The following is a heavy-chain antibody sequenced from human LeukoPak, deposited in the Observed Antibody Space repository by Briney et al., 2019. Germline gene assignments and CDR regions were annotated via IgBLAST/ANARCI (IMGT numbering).Heavy chain of an antibody. CDR3: ASVDTAMVSFDD. V-gene: IGHV4-30-4*07. CDR2: IYYSGST. Sequence: SQTLSLTCAVSGGSISSGDYYWSWIRQPPGKGLEWIGYIYYSGSTYYNTSLKSRVTISVDTSKNQFFLMLSSVSAADTAVDYCASVDTAMVSFDDWGQGTLVTVSS. CDR1: GGSISSGDYY. D-gene: IGHD5-18*01. J-gene: IGHJ4*02.